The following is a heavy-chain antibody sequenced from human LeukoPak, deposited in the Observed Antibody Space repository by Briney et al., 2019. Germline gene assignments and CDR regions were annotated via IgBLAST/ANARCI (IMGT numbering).Heavy chain of an antibody. CDR3: HSSGYYGFDY. Sequence: PGGSLGLSCAASGFTFSSYGMHWVRQAPGKGLEWVAFIRYDGSNKYYADSVKGRFTISRDNSKNTLYLQMNSLRAEDTAVYYGHSSGYYGFDYWGQGTLVTVSS. CDR2: IRYDGSNK. V-gene: IGHV3-30*02. J-gene: IGHJ4*02. CDR1: GFTFSSYG. D-gene: IGHD3-22*01.